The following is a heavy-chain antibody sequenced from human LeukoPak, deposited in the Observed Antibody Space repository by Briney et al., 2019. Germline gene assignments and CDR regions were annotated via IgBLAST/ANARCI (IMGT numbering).Heavy chain of an antibody. CDR3: AIGQYYADSSGLYSTYFQH. J-gene: IGHJ1*01. V-gene: IGHV1-24*01. CDR2: FDPEDGET. D-gene: IGHD3-22*01. CDR1: GYTLTELS. Sequence: ASVKVSCKVSGYTLTELSMHWVRQAPGKGLEWMGGFDPEDGETIYAQKFQGRVTMTEDTSTDTAYMELKSLRYEDTAVYYCAIGQYYADSSGLYSTYFQHWGQGTLITVSS.